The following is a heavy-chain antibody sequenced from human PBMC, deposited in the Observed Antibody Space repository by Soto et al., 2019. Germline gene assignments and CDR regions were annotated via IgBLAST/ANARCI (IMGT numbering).Heavy chain of an antibody. V-gene: IGHV3-48*02. CDR3: ARVIWSGHLTSDL. J-gene: IGHJ5*02. Sequence: EVQVVASGGGLVQPGGSLSLSCAASGFTFSSNSMNWVRQAPGKGLEWISYISSSSSTIYADSVKGRFTISRDNAKNSLYLQMNSLRDEDTAVYYCARVIWSGHLTSDLWGQGTLVTVSS. D-gene: IGHD3-3*01. CDR1: GFTFSSNS. CDR2: ISSSSSTI.